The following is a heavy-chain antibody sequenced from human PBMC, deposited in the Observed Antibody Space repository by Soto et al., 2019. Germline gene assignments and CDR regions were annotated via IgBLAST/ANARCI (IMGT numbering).Heavy chain of an antibody. CDR1: GFSLSTSGVG. CDR3: ENSNSTIESSSSPFDY. CDR2: IYWDDDK. D-gene: IGHD6-6*01. J-gene: IGHJ4*02. V-gene: IGHV2-5*02. Sequence: SGPTLVNPTQTLTLTCTFSGFSLSTSGVGVGWIRQPPGKALEWLALIYWDDDKRYSPSLKSRLTITKDTSKNQVVLTMTNMDPVETATYYCENSNSTIESSSSPFDYWGQGTLVTVSS.